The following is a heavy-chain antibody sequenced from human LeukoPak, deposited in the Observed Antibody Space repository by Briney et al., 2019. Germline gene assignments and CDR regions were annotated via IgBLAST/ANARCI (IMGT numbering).Heavy chain of an antibody. CDR1: GGTFSSYA. J-gene: IGHJ4*02. V-gene: IGHV1-69*13. D-gene: IGHD3-10*01. CDR2: IMPIFGTA. CDR3: ARGAYYGSGSYSPFDD. Sequence: ASVKVSCKASGGTFSSYAIRWVRQAPGEGREWMGGIMPIFGTANYAQKCQGRVTISADESTSPAYMELRSLRSEDTPVYYCARGAYYGSGSYSPFDDWGKGTLVTVSS.